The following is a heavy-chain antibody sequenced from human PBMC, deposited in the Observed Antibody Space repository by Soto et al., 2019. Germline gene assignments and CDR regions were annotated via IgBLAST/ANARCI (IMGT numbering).Heavy chain of an antibody. J-gene: IGHJ4*02. CDR1: GGSITSGGYS. CDR2: IYYSGST. Sequence: SETLSLTCAVSGGSITSGGYSWSWIRQPPGKDLEWIGNIYYSGSTYYNPSLKSRVTISVDTSKNQFSLKLSSVTAADTAVYYCARVRIAAAGTDYFDYWGQGTLVTVSS. CDR3: ARVRIAAAGTDYFDY. V-gene: IGHV4-31*11. D-gene: IGHD6-13*01.